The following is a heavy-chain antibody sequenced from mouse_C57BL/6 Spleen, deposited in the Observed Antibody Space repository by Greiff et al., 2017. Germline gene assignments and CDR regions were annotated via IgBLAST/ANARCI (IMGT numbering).Heavy chain of an antibody. CDR1: GYTFTSYD. Sequence: QVQLKESGPELVKPGASVKLSCKASGYTFTSYDINWVKQRPGQGLEWIGWIYPRDGSTKYNEKFKGKATLTVDTSSSTAYMELHSLTSEDSAVYFCARLGGKYVPYYFDYWGQGTTLTVSS. V-gene: IGHV1-85*01. D-gene: IGHD2-1*01. CDR2: IYPRDGST. J-gene: IGHJ2*01. CDR3: ARLGGKYVPYYFDY.